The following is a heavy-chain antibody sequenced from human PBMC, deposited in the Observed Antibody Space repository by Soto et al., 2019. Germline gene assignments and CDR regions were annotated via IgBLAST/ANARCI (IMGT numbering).Heavy chain of an antibody. J-gene: IGHJ5*02. CDR2: IYYSGST. Sequence: SETLSLTCTASGGSISSYYWSWIRQPPGKGLEWIGYIYYSGSTNYNPSLKSRVTISVDTSKNQFSLKLSSVTAADTAVYYCARASTEWELISFDTWGQGTLVTVS. CDR1: GGSISSYY. D-gene: IGHD1-26*01. CDR3: ARASTEWELISFDT. V-gene: IGHV4-59*01.